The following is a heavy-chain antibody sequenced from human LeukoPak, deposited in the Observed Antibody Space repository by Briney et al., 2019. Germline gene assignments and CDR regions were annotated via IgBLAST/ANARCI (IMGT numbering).Heavy chain of an antibody. Sequence: GGSLILSCAASGFTFSSHSMNWVRQAPGKGLEWVSSISSSSSYIYYADSVKGRFTISRDNAKNSPYLQMNSLRAEDTAVYYCARVYSSSWYYFDYWGQGTLVTVSS. CDR3: ARVYSSSWYYFDY. CDR1: GFTFSSHS. CDR2: ISSSSSYI. J-gene: IGHJ4*02. D-gene: IGHD6-13*01. V-gene: IGHV3-21*01.